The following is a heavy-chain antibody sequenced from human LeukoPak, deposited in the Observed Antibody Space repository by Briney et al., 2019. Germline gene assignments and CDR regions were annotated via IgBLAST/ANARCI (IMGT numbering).Heavy chain of an antibody. D-gene: IGHD6-19*01. CDR1: GGSISSYY. CDR3: ARMASSGWSFWFDP. Sequence: PSETLSLTCTVSGGSISSYYWSWIRQPPGKGLEWIGYIYYSGSTNYNPSLKSRVTISVDTSKNQFSLKLSSVTAADTAVYYCARMASSGWSFWFDPWGQGTLVTVSS. V-gene: IGHV4-59*01. J-gene: IGHJ5*02. CDR2: IYYSGST.